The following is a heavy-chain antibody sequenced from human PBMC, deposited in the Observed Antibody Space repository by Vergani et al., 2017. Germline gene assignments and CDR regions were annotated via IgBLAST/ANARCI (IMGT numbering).Heavy chain of an antibody. CDR2: IYTSGST. CDR3: ARGDITMVRGVNWFDP. J-gene: IGHJ5*02. Sequence: QVQLQESGPGLVKPSETLSLTCTVSGGPISSYYWSWIRQPAGKGLEWIGRIYTSGSTNYNPSLKSRVTMSVDTSKNQFSLKLSSVTAADTAVYYCARGDITMVRGVNWFDPWGQGTLVTVSS. D-gene: IGHD3-10*01. V-gene: IGHV4-4*07. CDR1: GGPISSYY.